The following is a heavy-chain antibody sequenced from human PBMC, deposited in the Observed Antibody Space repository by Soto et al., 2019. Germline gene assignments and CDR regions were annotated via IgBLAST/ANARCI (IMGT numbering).Heavy chain of an antibody. CDR3: ASITYVGGTDY. J-gene: IGHJ4*02. Sequence: SETLSFTCTVSGGSINSYYWSWIRQPAGKGLEWIGRIYTSETIHYNPSLKSRVTMSVDTSKNQISLKLISVTAADTAVYYCASITYVGGTDYWGQGTLVTVSS. CDR1: GGSINSYY. CDR2: IYTSETI. V-gene: IGHV4-4*07. D-gene: IGHD3-10*02.